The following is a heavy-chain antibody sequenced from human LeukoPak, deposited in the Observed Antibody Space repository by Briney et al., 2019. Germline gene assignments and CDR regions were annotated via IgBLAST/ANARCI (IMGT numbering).Heavy chain of an antibody. Sequence: PSETLSLTCTVPGGSISSYYWSWIRQPPGKGLEWIGYIYYSGSTNYNPSLKSRVTISVDTSKNQFSLKLSSVTAADTAVYYCAREARELSGWINWFDPWGQGTLVTVSS. CDR3: AREARELSGWINWFDP. CDR1: GGSISSYY. V-gene: IGHV4-59*01. CDR2: IYYSGST. D-gene: IGHD6-19*01. J-gene: IGHJ5*02.